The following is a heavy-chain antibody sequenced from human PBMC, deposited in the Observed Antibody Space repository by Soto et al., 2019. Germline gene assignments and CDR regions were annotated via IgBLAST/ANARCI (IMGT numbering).Heavy chain of an antibody. D-gene: IGHD3-22*01. Sequence: SETLSLTCTVSGGSISSGGYYWSWIRQHPGKGLEWIGYIYYSGSTSYNPSLKSRVSISLDTSKNQFSLKLSSVTAADTAVYYCARTYDGSGPNSGGYGFDIWGQGTMVTVSS. CDR1: GGSISSGGYY. V-gene: IGHV4-61*08. CDR2: IYYSGST. J-gene: IGHJ3*02. CDR3: ARTYDGSGPNSGGYGFDI.